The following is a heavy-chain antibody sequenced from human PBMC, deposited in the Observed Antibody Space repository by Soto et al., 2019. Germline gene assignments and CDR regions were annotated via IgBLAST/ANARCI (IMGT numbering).Heavy chain of an antibody. J-gene: IGHJ6*02. Sequence: QVQLVQSGAEVKKPGASVKVSCKASGYTFTSYYMHWVRQAPGLGLEWMGIINPSGGSTSYAQKLQGRVTRTRDTSTSTVYMELSSLRSEDTAVYYCGATWIQPSGYYYGMDVWGQGTPVTVSS. D-gene: IGHD5-18*01. CDR2: INPSGGST. V-gene: IGHV1-46*04. CDR3: GATWIQPSGYYYGMDV. CDR1: GYTFTSYY.